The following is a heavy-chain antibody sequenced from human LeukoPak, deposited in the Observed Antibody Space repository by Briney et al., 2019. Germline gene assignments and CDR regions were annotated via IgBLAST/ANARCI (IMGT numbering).Heavy chain of an antibody. CDR3: AREGAGYCSSTSCYTGFDY. CDR2: ISSSSSYI. D-gene: IGHD2-2*02. Sequence: GESLRLSCAASGFTFSSYSMNWVRQAPGKGLEWVSSISSSSSYIYYADSVKGRFTISRDNAKNSLYLQMNSLRAEDTAVYYCAREGAGYCSSTSCYTGFDYWGQGTLVTVSS. V-gene: IGHV3-21*01. J-gene: IGHJ4*02. CDR1: GFTFSSYS.